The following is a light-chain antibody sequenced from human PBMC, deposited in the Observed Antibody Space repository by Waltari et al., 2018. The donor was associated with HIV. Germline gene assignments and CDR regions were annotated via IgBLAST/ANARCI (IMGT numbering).Light chain of an antibody. CDR3: AAWDDSLNGHVV. J-gene: IGLJ2*01. Sequence: QSVLTQPPSASGTPGQRVTISCSGSNSNVGTNTVNWYQQIPATAPKLLIYSNNQRPSGVPDRFSGSKSGDSASLAISGLQSEDEADYFCAAWDDSLNGHVVFGGGTKLTVL. CDR2: SNN. CDR1: NSNVGTNT. V-gene: IGLV1-44*01.